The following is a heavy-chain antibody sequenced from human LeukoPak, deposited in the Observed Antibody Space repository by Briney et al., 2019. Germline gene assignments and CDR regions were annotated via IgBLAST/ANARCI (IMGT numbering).Heavy chain of an antibody. CDR1: GYTFTSYG. Sequence: ASVKVSCKASGYTFTSYGISWVRQAPGQGLEWMGWISAYNGNTNYAQKLQGRVTMTTDTSTSTAYMELRSLRSDDTAVYYCAREGGITMVRGVTLKAYYGMDVWGQGTTVTVSS. J-gene: IGHJ6*02. CDR2: ISAYNGNT. V-gene: IGHV1-18*01. CDR3: AREGGITMVRGVTLKAYYGMDV. D-gene: IGHD3-10*01.